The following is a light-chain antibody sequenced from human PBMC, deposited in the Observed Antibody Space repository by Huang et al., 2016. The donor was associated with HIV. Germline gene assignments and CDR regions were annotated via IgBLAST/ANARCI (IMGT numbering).Light chain of an antibody. CDR3: QQYYSTPYT. Sequence: DIVMTQSPDSLAVSLGERATINCKSSQSVLYSSNNKNSVSWYEQKPGQPPKLLIYWASTRESGVPDRFSGSGSGTDFTLTISSLQAEDVAVYYCQQYYSTPYTFGQGTKLEIK. V-gene: IGKV4-1*01. CDR1: QSVLYSSNNKNS. CDR2: WAS. J-gene: IGKJ2*01.